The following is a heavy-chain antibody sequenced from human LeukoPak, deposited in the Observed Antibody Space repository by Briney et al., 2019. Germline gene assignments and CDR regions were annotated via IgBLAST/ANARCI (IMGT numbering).Heavy chain of an antibody. Sequence: QPSETLSLTCAVYGGSFSGYYWSWIRQPPGKGLEWIGEINHSGSTNYNPSLKSRVTISVDTSKNQFSLKLSSVTAADTAVYYCARDAPSNYYDSSGYPFYYFDYWGQGTLVTVSS. V-gene: IGHV4-34*01. CDR2: INHSGST. D-gene: IGHD3-22*01. CDR1: GGSFSGYY. CDR3: ARDAPSNYYDSSGYPFYYFDY. J-gene: IGHJ4*02.